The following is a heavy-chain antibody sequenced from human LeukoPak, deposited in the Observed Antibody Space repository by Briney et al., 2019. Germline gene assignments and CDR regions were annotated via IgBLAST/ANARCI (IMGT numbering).Heavy chain of an antibody. V-gene: IGHV1-46*01. CDR2: INPSGGGT. Sequence: ASVKVSCKASGYTFTSYYMHWVRQAPGQGLEWMGIINPSGGGTSYAQKFQGRVTMTRDTSTSTVYMELSSLRSEDTAVYYCASLRQLDGGFDYWGQGTLVTVSS. CDR3: ASLRQLDGGFDY. J-gene: IGHJ4*02. D-gene: IGHD6-6*01. CDR1: GYTFTSYY.